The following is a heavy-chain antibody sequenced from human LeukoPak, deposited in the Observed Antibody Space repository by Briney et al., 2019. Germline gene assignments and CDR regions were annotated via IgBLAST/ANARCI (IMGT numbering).Heavy chain of an antibody. CDR2: INPSAGST. CDR3: ARDRHYYDSSDSRGVMGN. Sequence: ASVKVSCKASGYTFTSYYMHWVRQAPGQGLEWMGIINPSAGSTSYAQKFQGRVTMTRDMSTTTVYMELSSLRSEDTAVYYCARDRHYYDSSDSRGVMGNWGQGTLVTVSS. D-gene: IGHD3-22*01. CDR1: GYTFTSYY. J-gene: IGHJ4*02. V-gene: IGHV1-46*01.